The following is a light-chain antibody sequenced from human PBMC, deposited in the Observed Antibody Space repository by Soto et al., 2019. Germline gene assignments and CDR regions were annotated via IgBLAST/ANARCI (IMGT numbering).Light chain of an antibody. CDR1: QSVSSSY. Sequence: EIVLTQSPVTLSLSPGERATLSCRASQSVSSSYLAWYQQKPGQAPRLLIYGASSRATGIPDRLSGSGSGTDFTLTISRLEPEDFAVYYCQQYGSSPPWTFGQGTKV. J-gene: IGKJ1*01. CDR3: QQYGSSPPWT. CDR2: GAS. V-gene: IGKV3-20*01.